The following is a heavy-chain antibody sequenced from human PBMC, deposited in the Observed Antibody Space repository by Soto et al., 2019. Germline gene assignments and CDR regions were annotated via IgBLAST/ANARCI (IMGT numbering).Heavy chain of an antibody. V-gene: IGHV3-48*01. Sequence: EVQLVESGGGLVQPGGSLRLSCAASGFTFSSYSMNWVRQAPGKGLEWVSYISSSSTIYYADSVKGRFTISRDNAKNSLYLQMNSLRAEDTAVYYCARGPYYYGSGSYYSDYWGQGTLVTVSS. CDR1: GFTFSSYS. D-gene: IGHD3-10*01. CDR3: ARGPYYYGSGSYYSDY. J-gene: IGHJ4*02. CDR2: ISSSSTI.